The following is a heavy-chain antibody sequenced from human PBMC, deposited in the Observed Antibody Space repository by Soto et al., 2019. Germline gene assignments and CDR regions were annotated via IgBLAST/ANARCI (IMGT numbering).Heavy chain of an antibody. CDR2: INPSGGST. D-gene: IGHD2-2*03. J-gene: IGHJ6*02. CDR3: ARGPSALGYCSSTSCYYYYGMDV. V-gene: IGHV1-46*01. CDR1: GYTFTSYY. Sequence: QVQLVQSGAEVKKPGASVKVSCKASGYTFTSYYMHWVRQAPGQGLEWMGIINPSGGSTSYAQKCQGRVTMTRDTSTSTVYMELSSLRSEDTAVYYCARGPSALGYCSSTSCYYYYGMDVWGQGTTVTVSS.